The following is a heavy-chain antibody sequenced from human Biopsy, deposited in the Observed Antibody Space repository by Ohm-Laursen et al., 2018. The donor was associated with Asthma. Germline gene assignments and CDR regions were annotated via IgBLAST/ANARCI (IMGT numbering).Heavy chain of an antibody. CDR1: GGTFSNFA. J-gene: IGHJ6*02. Sequence: SSVKVSCKAPGGTFSNFAISWVRQAPGQGLEWLGGIMTVFGTTNSAQKFQGRVTITADESTSTAYMEVTSLRSEDTVIYYCARCQVGYSSGWSLLLKKIYYSGMDVWGQGTAVTVSS. D-gene: IGHD6-19*01. CDR3: ARCQVGYSSGWSLLLKKIYYSGMDV. V-gene: IGHV1-69*01. CDR2: IMTVFGTT.